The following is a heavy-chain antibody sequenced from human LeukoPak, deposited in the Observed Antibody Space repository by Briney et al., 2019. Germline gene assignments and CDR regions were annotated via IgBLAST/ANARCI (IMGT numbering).Heavy chain of an antibody. D-gene: IGHD6-13*01. CDR3: ARDFGAADYYYMDV. Sequence: GASVKVSCKASGYTFTSYGISLVRQAPGQGLEWMGWISAYNGNTNYAQKLQGRVTMTTDTSTSTAYMELRSLRSDDTAVYYCARDFGAADYYYMDVWGKGTTVTVSS. J-gene: IGHJ6*03. V-gene: IGHV1-18*01. CDR1: GYTFTSYG. CDR2: ISAYNGNT.